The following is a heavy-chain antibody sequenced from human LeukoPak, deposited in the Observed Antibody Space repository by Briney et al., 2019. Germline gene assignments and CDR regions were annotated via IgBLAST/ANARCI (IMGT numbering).Heavy chain of an antibody. D-gene: IGHD3-10*01. CDR1: GFTFGDYA. Sequence: GGSLRLSCTASGFTFGDYAMSWFRQAPGSGLGWLGFIRTRSSGATTDYGASVKGRFTISRDDSRGNAYLQMNSLKTEDTAVYFCSREETIVRGVASPIDYWGHGTLVTVSS. V-gene: IGHV3-49*03. CDR2: IRTRSSGATT. CDR3: SREETIVRGVASPIDY. J-gene: IGHJ4*01.